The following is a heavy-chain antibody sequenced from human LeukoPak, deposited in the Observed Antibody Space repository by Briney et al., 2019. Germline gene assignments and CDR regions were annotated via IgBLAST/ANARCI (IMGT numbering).Heavy chain of an antibody. J-gene: IGHJ5*02. Sequence: PGGSLRLSCAASGFTFSSYAMHWVRQAPGKGLEWVAVISYDGSNKYYADSVKGRFTISRDNSKNTLYLQMNSLRAEDTAVYYCARGLYYYDSSGYDDSWFDPWGQGTLVTVSS. CDR3: ARGLYYYDSSGYDDSWFDP. CDR1: GFTFSSYA. V-gene: IGHV3-30*04. CDR2: ISYDGSNK. D-gene: IGHD3-22*01.